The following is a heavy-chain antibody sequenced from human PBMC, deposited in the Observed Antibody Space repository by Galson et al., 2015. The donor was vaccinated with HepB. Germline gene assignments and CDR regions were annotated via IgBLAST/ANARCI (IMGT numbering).Heavy chain of an antibody. D-gene: IGHD3-22*01. Sequence: SLRLSCAASGFTFSSYGMHWVRQAPGKGLEWVAVISYDGSNKYYVDTVKGRFTISRDNSKNTLYLQMNSLRAEDTAVYYCARDRDSSGDLSNHDAFDIWGQGTMVTVSS. J-gene: IGHJ3*02. CDR2: ISYDGSNK. V-gene: IGHV3-30*03. CDR1: GFTFSSYG. CDR3: ARDRDSSGDLSNHDAFDI.